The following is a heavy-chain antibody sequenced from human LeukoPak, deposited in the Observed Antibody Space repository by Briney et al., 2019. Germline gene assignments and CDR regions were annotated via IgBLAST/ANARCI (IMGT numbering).Heavy chain of an antibody. CDR1: GGSIRSGSYR. Sequence: SETLSLTCTVSGGSIRSGSYRWRWLRQPAGKGLEWIGRMYSSGGTNYNPSLKSRVTISVDTSKNQFSLKLSSVTAADTAVYYCARDRGSGYSYAYGDFDYWGQGTLVTVSS. D-gene: IGHD5-18*01. CDR2: MYSSGGT. V-gene: IGHV4-61*02. CDR3: ARDRGSGYSYAYGDFDY. J-gene: IGHJ4*02.